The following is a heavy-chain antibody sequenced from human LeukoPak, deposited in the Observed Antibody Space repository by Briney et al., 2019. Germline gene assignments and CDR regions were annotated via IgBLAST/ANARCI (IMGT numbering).Heavy chain of an antibody. CDR1: GYTFASYD. V-gene: IGHV1-8*01. CDR2: MNPDSTNT. Sequence: ASVKVSRKASGYTFASYDINWVRQAPGQGLEWMGWMNPDSTNTGYAQKLQGRVTMTRDTSMSTAYMELSSLTSEDTAVYYCARVPSLGYCSGGSCYRFDHWGQGTLVAVSS. CDR3: ARVPSLGYCSGGSCYRFDH. J-gene: IGHJ4*02. D-gene: IGHD2-15*01.